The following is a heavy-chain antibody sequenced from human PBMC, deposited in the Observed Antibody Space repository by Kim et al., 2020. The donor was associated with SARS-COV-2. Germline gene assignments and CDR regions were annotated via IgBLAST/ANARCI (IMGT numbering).Heavy chain of an antibody. D-gene: IGHD2-2*02. CDR1: GGSFSGYY. J-gene: IGHJ6*03. CDR3: ARGREYQLLYDYYYMDV. Sequence: SETLSLTCAVYGGSFSGYYWSWIRQPPGKGLEWIGEINHSGSTNYNPSLKSRVTISVDTSKNQFSLKLSSVTAADTAVYYCARGREYQLLYDYYYMDVWGKGTTVTVSS. V-gene: IGHV4-34*01. CDR2: INHSGST.